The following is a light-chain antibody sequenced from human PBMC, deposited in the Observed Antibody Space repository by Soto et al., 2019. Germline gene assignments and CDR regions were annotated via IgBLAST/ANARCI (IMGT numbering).Light chain of an antibody. Sequence: QAVLTEPASVCGSPGQAITISCTGTSSDVGGYNYVSWYQQHPGKAPKFMIYDVSNRPSGVSNRFSGSKSGNTASLTISGLQAKDEADYYCSSYTTSNTRQIVFGTGTKVTVL. V-gene: IGLV2-14*01. CDR1: SSDVGGYNY. CDR2: DVS. CDR3: SSYTTSNTRQIV. J-gene: IGLJ1*01.